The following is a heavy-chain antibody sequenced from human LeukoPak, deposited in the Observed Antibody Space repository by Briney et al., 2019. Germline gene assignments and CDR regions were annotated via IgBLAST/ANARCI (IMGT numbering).Heavy chain of an antibody. CDR3: AKDPYNIAARQGPFDY. CDR1: GFTFSSYA. CDR2: ISGSGGST. V-gene: IGHV3-23*01. J-gene: IGHJ4*02. Sequence: PGGSLRLSCAASGFTFSSYAMSWVRQAPGKGLEWVSAISGSGGSTYYADSVKGRFTISRDNSKNTLYLQMNSLRAEDTAVYYCAKDPYNIAARQGPFDYWGQGTLVTVSS. D-gene: IGHD6-6*01.